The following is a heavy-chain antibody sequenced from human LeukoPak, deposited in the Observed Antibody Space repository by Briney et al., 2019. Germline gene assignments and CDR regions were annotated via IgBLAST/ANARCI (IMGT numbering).Heavy chain of an antibody. CDR2: ISSSSYI. V-gene: IGHV3-21*04. J-gene: IGHJ3*02. CDR1: GFTFSSYS. Sequence: PGGSLRLSCAASGFTFSSYSMNWVRQAPGKGLEWVSSISSSSYIYYADSVKGRFTISRDNAKNSLYLQMNSLRAEDMALYYCTKDKSLAVTSRGNAFDIWGQGTMVTVSS. CDR3: TKDKSLAVTSRGNAFDI. D-gene: IGHD6-19*01.